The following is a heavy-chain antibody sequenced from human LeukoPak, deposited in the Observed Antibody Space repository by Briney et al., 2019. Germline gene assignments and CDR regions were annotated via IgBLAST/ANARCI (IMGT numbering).Heavy chain of an antibody. CDR2: IYTSGST. Sequence: PSETLSLTCTVSGGSISSGSYYWSWIRQPAGKGLEWIGRIYTSGSTNYNPSLKSRVTISVDTSKNQFSLKLSSVTAADTAVYYCARGSPLGQNWFDPWGQGTLVTVSS. J-gene: IGHJ5*02. V-gene: IGHV4-61*02. CDR1: GGSISSGSYY. CDR3: ARGSPLGQNWFDP.